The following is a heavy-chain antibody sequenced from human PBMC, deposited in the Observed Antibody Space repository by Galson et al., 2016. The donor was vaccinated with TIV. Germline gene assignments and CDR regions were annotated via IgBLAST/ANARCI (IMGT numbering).Heavy chain of an antibody. CDR1: GVIFTNFA. J-gene: IGHJ4*02. CDR2: IIPLFGTP. V-gene: IGHV1-69*13. Sequence: SVKVSCKASGVIFTNFAISWARQAPGQGLEWMGRIIPLFGTPNYAQKFQGRVTITADDSTSTSYMELSSLRYEDTAVYYCARESRVYGSQFDDWGQGTLVTVSS. CDR3: ARESRVYGSQFDD. D-gene: IGHD3-10*01.